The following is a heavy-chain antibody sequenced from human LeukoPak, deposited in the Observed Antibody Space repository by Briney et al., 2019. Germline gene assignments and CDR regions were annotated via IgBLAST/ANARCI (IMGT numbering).Heavy chain of an antibody. J-gene: IGHJ4*02. CDR1: GYSISSGYY. CDR3: ARGPQARTVVAATHIDY. Sequence: SETLSLTCTVSGYSISSGYYWGWIRQPPGKGLEWIGSIYHSGSTYYNPSLKSRVTISVDTSKNQFSLKLSSVTAADTAVYYCARGPQARTVVAATHIDYWGQGTLVSVSS. CDR2: IYHSGST. V-gene: IGHV4-38-2*02. D-gene: IGHD2-15*01.